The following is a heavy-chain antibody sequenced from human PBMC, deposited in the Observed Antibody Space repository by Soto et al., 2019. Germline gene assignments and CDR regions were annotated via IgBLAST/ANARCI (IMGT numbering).Heavy chain of an antibody. J-gene: IGHJ5*02. CDR3: AKGGLRWELLYNWFDP. D-gene: IGHD1-26*01. CDR1: GFTFSSYA. V-gene: IGHV3-23*01. Sequence: EVQLLESGGGLVQPGGSLRLSCAASGFTFSSYAMSWVRQAPGKGLEWVSAISGSGGSTYYADSVKGRFTISRDNPKNTLYLQMNSLRAEDTAVYYCAKGGLRWELLYNWFDPWGQGTLVTVSS. CDR2: ISGSGGST.